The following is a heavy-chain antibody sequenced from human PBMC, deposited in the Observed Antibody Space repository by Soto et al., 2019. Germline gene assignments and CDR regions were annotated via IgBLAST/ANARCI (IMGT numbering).Heavy chain of an antibody. Sequence: SVKVSCKASGGTFSSYAISWVRQAPGQGLEWMGGIIPIFGTANYAQKFQGRVTITADESTSTAYMELSSLRSEDTAVYYCARLIVVVVAARVYYYYGMDVWGQGTTVTVS. V-gene: IGHV1-69*13. D-gene: IGHD2-15*01. CDR2: IIPIFGTA. CDR3: ARLIVVVVAARVYYYYGMDV. J-gene: IGHJ6*02. CDR1: GGTFSSYA.